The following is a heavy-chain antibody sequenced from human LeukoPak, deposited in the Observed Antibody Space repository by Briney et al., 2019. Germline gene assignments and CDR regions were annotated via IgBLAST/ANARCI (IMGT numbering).Heavy chain of an antibody. CDR1: GGSFSGYY. J-gene: IGHJ5*02. Sequence: SETLSLTCAVYGGSFSGYYWNWIRQPPGKGLEWIGEINHSGNTNYNPSLKSRATISVDTSKKQFSLKVNSMTAADTAVYYCARGSITVFGVVWFDPWGQGTRVTVSS. CDR2: INHSGNT. D-gene: IGHD3-3*01. V-gene: IGHV4-34*01. CDR3: ARGSITVFGVVWFDP.